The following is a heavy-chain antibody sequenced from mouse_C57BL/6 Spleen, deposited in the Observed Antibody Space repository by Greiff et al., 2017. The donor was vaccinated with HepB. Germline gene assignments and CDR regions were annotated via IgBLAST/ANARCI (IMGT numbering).Heavy chain of an antibody. CDR2: INPNYGTT. CDR1: GYSFTDYN. D-gene: IGHD4-1*01. Sequence: EVQLQESGPELVQPGASVKISCKASGYSFTDYNMNWVKQSNGKSLEWIGVINPNYGTTSYNQKLKGKATLTVDQSASTAYMQLNSLTSEDSAFYYCARSPNWAWFAYWGQGTLVTVSA. V-gene: IGHV1-39*01. CDR3: ARSPNWAWFAY. J-gene: IGHJ3*01.